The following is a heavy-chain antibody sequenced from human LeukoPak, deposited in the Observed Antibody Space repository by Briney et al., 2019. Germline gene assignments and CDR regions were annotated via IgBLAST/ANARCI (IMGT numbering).Heavy chain of an antibody. V-gene: IGHV3-23*01. D-gene: IGHD3-16*01. Sequence: GGSLRLSCAASGFTFSSSAMSWVRQAPGKGLEWVSGIGGTGDNTYYADSVKGRFTIARDNSKNTLYLKMNSLRGEDTALYYCAKDFRKGAPWGQGTLVTVSS. CDR2: IGGTGDNT. CDR1: GFTFSSSA. CDR3: AKDFRKGAP. J-gene: IGHJ5*02.